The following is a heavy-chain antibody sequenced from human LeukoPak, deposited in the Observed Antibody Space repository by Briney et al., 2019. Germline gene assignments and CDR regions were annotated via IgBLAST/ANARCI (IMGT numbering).Heavy chain of an antibody. CDR3: ARLDSEIVVVPAAPDAFDI. V-gene: IGHV4-34*01. CDR1: GGSFSGYY. Sequence: PSETLSLTCAVYGGSFSGYYWSWIRQPPGKGLEWIGEINHSGSTNYNPPLKSRVTISVDTSKNQFSLKLSSVTAADTAVYYCARLDSEIVVVPAAPDAFDIWGQGTMVTVSS. D-gene: IGHD2-2*01. J-gene: IGHJ3*02. CDR2: INHSGST.